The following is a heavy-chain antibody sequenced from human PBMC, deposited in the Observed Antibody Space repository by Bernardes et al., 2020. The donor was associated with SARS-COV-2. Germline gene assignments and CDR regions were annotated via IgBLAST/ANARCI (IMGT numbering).Heavy chain of an antibody. J-gene: IGHJ3*02. D-gene: IGHD2-21*02. CDR3: ARYTHVVVVTVNDVFDI. CDR2: IYPDDNT. CDR1: GFTVSSNY. Sequence: GGSLRLSCAASGFTVSSNYMSWVRQTPGKGLEWVAVIYPDDNTYFADSVKGRFSISRDNSKNTLYLQMNSLRAEDTAVYYCARYTHVVVVTVNDVFDIWGQGTMVTVSS. V-gene: IGHV3-66*01.